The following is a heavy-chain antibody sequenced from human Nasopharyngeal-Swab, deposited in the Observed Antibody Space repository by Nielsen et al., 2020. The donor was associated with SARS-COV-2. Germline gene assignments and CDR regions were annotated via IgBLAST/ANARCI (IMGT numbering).Heavy chain of an antibody. D-gene: IGHD2-2*01. CDR3: AREICTRITCFDYGMDV. Sequence: GGPLRLPCAASGFPHSRYWMSWVRQAPGKGLEWLASVKQDGSEKYSVDSVRGRFTISRDNTKNSVYLQMNNLRAEDTAVYYCAREICTRITCFDYGMDVWGQGTTVTVSS. CDR1: GFPHSRYW. J-gene: IGHJ6*02. V-gene: IGHV3-7*01. CDR2: VKQDGSEK.